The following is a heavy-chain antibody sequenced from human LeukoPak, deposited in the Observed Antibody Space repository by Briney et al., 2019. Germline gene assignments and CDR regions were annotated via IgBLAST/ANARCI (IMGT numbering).Heavy chain of an antibody. V-gene: IGHV1-3*01. CDR2: INAGNGNT. Sequence: GASVKVSCKASGYTFIIFAINWGRQAPGQRPEWMGWINAGNGNTKYSQKFQGRVTITRDTSASTAYMELSGLTSEDTAVYYCARGPRAAADDYWGQGTLVTVSS. J-gene: IGHJ4*02. CDR1: GYTFIIFA. CDR3: ARGPRAAADDY. D-gene: IGHD6-13*01.